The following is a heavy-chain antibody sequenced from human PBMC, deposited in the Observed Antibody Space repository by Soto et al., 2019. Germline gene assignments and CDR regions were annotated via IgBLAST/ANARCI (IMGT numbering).Heavy chain of an antibody. CDR2: ICSSGYT. J-gene: IGHJ1*01. CDR3: VGTGTTDDF. D-gene: IGHD1-7*01. CDR1: GASVNTGDYY. Sequence: VQLQGSGPGLVKPSQTLSLTCTVSGASVNTGDYYWSYIRQSPGKGLEWLGYICSSGYTYYYPSLKSRATISLNTSRNQISLTLTSVTAADTAVYFCVGTGTTDDFWGQGTLVTVSS. V-gene: IGHV4-30-4*01.